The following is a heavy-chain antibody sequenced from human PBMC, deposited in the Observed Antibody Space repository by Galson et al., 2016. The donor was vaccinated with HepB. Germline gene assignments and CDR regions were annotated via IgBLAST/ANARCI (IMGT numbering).Heavy chain of an antibody. Sequence: SVKVSCKASGFTFPSSAVQWVRQARGQRLEWIGWIVVGSGKTNYAQKFQERVTITRDMSTSTAYMELSSLRSEDTAVYYCAAEIRWRFDPWGQGTLVTVSS. CDR2: IVVGSGKT. V-gene: IGHV1-58*01. CDR3: AAEIRWRFDP. CDR1: GFTFPSSA. D-gene: IGHD4-23*01. J-gene: IGHJ5*02.